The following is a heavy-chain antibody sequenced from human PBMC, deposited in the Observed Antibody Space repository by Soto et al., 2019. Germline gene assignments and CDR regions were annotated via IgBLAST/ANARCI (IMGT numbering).Heavy chain of an antibody. CDR3: AKGPIFGVVSYYYYMDV. CDR2: ISGSGGST. J-gene: IGHJ6*03. CDR1: GFTFSSYA. Sequence: PGGSLRLSCAASGFTFSSYAMSWVRQAPGKGLEWVSAISGSGGSTYYADSVKGRFTISRDNSKNTLYLQMNSLRAEDTAVYYCAKGPIFGVVSYYYYMDVWGKGTTVTVSS. D-gene: IGHD3-3*01. V-gene: IGHV3-23*01.